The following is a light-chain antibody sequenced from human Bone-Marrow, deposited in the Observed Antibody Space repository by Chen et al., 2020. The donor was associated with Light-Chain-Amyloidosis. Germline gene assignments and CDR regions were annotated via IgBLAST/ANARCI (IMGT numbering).Light chain of an antibody. CDR2: EVT. CDR3: SSYTITNTLG. J-gene: IGLJ1*01. CDR1: SSDVGGDNH. Sequence: QSALTQPASVSGSPGQSITISCTGTSSDVGGDNHVSWYQQHPDKAPKLMIYEVTNRPSWVPDRCAGSKSDNTASLTISGLQTEDEADYFCSSYTITNTLGFGGGTRVTVL. V-gene: IGLV2-14*01.